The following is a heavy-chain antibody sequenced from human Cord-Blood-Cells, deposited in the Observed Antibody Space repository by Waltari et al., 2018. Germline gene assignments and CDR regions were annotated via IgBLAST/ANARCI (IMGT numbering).Heavy chain of an antibody. CDR3: ARDSGTTAFDI. D-gene: IGHD1-7*01. V-gene: IGHV1-69*12. CDR2: IIPIFGTA. CDR1: GGTFRCYV. Sequence: HVQLVQPGAEVKKPGSSVKVSCKASGGTFRCYVIRWVRQVHGQGLEWLGGIIPIFGTANYAKKFQGRVTITADESTSTAYMELSSLRSEDTAVYYCARDSGTTAFDIWGQGTMVTVSS. J-gene: IGHJ3*02.